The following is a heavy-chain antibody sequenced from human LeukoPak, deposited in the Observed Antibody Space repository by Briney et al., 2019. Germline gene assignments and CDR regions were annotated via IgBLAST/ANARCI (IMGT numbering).Heavy chain of an antibody. V-gene: IGHV3-33*01. CDR3: ARPRGTYYGVWSGYYYIDS. D-gene: IGHD3-3*01. CDR2: IWYDGSNK. J-gene: IGHJ4*02. Sequence: GGSLRPSCAASGFTFSNYGMHWVRQAPGKGLEWVALIWYDGSNKYYADSVKGRFTISRDNAKNSLFLQMNSLRDEDTAVYYCARPRGTYYGVWSGYYYIDSWGQGTLVTVSS. CDR1: GFTFSNYG.